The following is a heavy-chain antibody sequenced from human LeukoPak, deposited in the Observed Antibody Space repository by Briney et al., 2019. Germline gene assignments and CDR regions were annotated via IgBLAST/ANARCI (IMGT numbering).Heavy chain of an antibody. CDR3: ARDRILPPEDSSSSLPFVY. Sequence: GASVKVSCKASGYTFTGYYMHWVRQAPGQGLEWMGWINPNSGGTNYAQKFQGRVTMTRDTSISTAYMELSRLRSDDTAVYYCARDRILPPEDSSSSLPFVYWGQGTLVTVSS. V-gene: IGHV1-2*02. D-gene: IGHD6-6*01. J-gene: IGHJ4*02. CDR1: GYTFTGYY. CDR2: INPNSGGT.